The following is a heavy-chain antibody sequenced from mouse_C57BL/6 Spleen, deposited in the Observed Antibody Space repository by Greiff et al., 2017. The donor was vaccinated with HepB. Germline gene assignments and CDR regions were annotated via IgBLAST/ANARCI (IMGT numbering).Heavy chain of an antibody. CDR3: ARRGTTRHWYIDV. CDR1: GYTFTSYW. CDR2: IDPSDSYT. Sequence: QVQLQQPGAELVKPGASVKLSCKASGYTFTSYWMQWVKQRPGQGLEWIGEIDPSDSYTNYNQKFKGKATLTVDTSSSTAYMQLSSLTSEDSAVYYWARRGTTRHWYIDVWGTGTTVTVSS. J-gene: IGHJ1*03. D-gene: IGHD1-2*01. V-gene: IGHV1-50*01.